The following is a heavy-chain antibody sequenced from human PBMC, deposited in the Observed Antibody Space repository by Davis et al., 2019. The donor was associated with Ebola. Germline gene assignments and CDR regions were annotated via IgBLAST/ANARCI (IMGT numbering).Heavy chain of an antibody. CDR1: GYSFTSYW. D-gene: IGHD1-20*01. Sequence: GESLKISCKGSGYSFTSYWIGWVRQMPGKGLEWMGIIYPGDSDTRYSPSFQGQVTISAGKSIKTAFLQWSSLKASDTAMYYCASLRRTITGMDDAFDIWGQGTMVTVSS. J-gene: IGHJ3*02. CDR2: IYPGDSDT. CDR3: ASLRRTITGMDDAFDI. V-gene: IGHV5-51*01.